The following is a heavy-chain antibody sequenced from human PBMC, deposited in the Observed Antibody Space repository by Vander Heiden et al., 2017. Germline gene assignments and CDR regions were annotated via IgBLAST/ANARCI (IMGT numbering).Heavy chain of an antibody. CDR3: ARLEVVLVWFGGPDY. J-gene: IGHJ4*02. CDR1: GASINNNNYY. CDR2: IYYSGST. D-gene: IGHD3-10*01. Sequence: QLQLQESGPGLVKPSETLSLICTVSGASINNNNYYWGWIRQPPGKGLEWIGSIYYSGSTYYNPSLKSRVTMSADTSKNQFSLKLSSVTAADTAVYYCARLEVVLVWFGGPDYWGQGTLVTVSS. V-gene: IGHV4-39*01.